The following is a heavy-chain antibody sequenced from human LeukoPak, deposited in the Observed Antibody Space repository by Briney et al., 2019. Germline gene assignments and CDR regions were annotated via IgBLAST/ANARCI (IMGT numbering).Heavy chain of an antibody. CDR2: ISSSSSYI. D-gene: IGHD4-17*01. Sequence: GGSLRLSCAASGFTFSSYRMTWVRQAPGKGLEWVSSISSSSSYIYYADSVKGRFTISRDNAKNSLYLQMSSLRAEDTAVYYCARAGTGATVTPNYYYYYGVDVWGQGTTVTVSS. CDR3: ARAGTGATVTPNYYYYYGVDV. J-gene: IGHJ6*02. V-gene: IGHV3-21*01. CDR1: GFTFSSYR.